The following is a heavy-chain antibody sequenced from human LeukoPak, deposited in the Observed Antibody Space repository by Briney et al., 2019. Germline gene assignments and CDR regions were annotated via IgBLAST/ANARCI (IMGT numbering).Heavy chain of an antibody. V-gene: IGHV5-51*01. J-gene: IGHJ4*02. D-gene: IGHD1/OR15-1a*01. CDR1: EYRFTAYW. CDR2: IYPGDSDT. CDR3: ARHNTFRTLADY. Sequence: LGESLKISSQGSEYRFTAYWIGWVRQMPGKGLEWMGIIYPGDSDTRYSPSFQGQVTISVDTYISTAYLQWGSLKASDTAMYYCARHNTFRTLADYWGQGTLVSVSS.